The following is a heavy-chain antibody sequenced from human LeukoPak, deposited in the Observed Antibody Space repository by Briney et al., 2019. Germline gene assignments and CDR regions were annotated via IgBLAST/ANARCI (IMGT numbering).Heavy chain of an antibody. D-gene: IGHD4-17*01. V-gene: IGHV3-9*01. CDR2: ISWNSGSI. Sequence: SLRLSCAAPGFTFYDYAMHWVRQAPGKGLGWVSGISWNSGSIGYADSVKGRFTISRDNAKNSLYLQMNSLRAEDTALYYCAKDTADYGTYLHFDLWGRGSPVTVSS. CDR1: GFTFYDYA. J-gene: IGHJ2*01. CDR3: AKDTADYGTYLHFDL.